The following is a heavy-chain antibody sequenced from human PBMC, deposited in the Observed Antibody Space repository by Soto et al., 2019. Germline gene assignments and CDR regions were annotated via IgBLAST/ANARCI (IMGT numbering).Heavy chain of an antibody. Sequence: PGGCLGLSCSASAVTFSAYAVTWVRQAPGKGLEWVAVIWYDGSNKYYADSVKGRFTISRDNSKNTLYLQMNSLRAEDTAVYYCAKEGLLWFGELLSYYFDYWGQGTLVTLSS. J-gene: IGHJ4*02. CDR1: AVTFSAYA. V-gene: IGHV3-33*06. CDR2: IWYDGSNK. CDR3: AKEGLLWFGELLSYYFDY. D-gene: IGHD3-10*01.